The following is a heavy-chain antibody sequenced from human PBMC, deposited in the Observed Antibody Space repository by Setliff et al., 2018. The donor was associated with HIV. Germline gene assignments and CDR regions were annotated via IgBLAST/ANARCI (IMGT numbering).Heavy chain of an antibody. Sequence: SETLSLTCTVSGDSITRSSSYYWGWIRQPPGKGLEWIGSIHQSGSTYYSPSLKSRLTISIDTSKNHFSLRVSSLTAADPAVYYCARQLGGGGDYWGQGGLVTVSS. V-gene: IGHV4-39*01. J-gene: IGHJ4*02. CDR1: GDSITRSSSYY. CDR2: IHQSGST. CDR3: ARQLGGGGDY. D-gene: IGHD2-15*01.